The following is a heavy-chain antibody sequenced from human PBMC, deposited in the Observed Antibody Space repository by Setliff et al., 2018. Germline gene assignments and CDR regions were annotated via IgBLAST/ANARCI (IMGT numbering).Heavy chain of an antibody. CDR1: GYSISSDYY. D-gene: IGHD3-10*01. J-gene: IGHJ3*02. V-gene: IGHV4-38-2*01. CDR2: IHYNGNL. Sequence: SETLSLTCAVSGYSISSDYYWGWIRQPPGKGLEWIANIHYNGNLYYNPSLKNRATISMDMSKIQFSLKLISVTAADTALYFCARRPTGPGAPFDIWGHGTMVTVSS. CDR3: ARRPTGPGAPFDI.